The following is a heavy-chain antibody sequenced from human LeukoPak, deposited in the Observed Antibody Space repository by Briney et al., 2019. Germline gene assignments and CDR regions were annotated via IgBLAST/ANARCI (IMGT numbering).Heavy chain of an antibody. CDR2: IYPGESIYASENT. CDR3: ARALSPISGWYNGGFDY. CDR1: GVSISAYY. D-gene: IGHD6-19*01. V-gene: IGHV4-4*07. Sequence: SETLSLTCSVSGVSISAYYWSWIRQLAGKGLEWIGRIYPGESIYASENTNYNPSLKSRVSMSGDTSKNQVSLKLRSVTAADTAVYYCARALSPISGWYNGGFDYWGQGTLVTVSS. J-gene: IGHJ4*02.